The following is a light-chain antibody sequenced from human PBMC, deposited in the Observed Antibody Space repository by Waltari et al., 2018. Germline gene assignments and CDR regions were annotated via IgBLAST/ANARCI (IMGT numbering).Light chain of an antibody. CDR2: TNE. CDR3: AVWDDNLSGVV. Sequence: QSVLAQPPSVSGPPGQRVTLFCSGGRSNIGVNVVNWYQHLPGTSPRLLIFTNEQRPSGVPDRFSGSKSGTSASLAISGLQSEDEGHYYCAVWDDNLSGVVFGAGTQVTVL. CDR1: RSNIGVNV. V-gene: IGLV1-44*01. J-gene: IGLJ1*01.